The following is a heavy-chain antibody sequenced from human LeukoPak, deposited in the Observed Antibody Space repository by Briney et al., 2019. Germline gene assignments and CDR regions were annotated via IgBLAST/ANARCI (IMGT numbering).Heavy chain of an antibody. V-gene: IGHV4-30-2*01. CDR2: IYHSGST. CDR1: GGSISSGGYY. Sequence: PSETLSLTCTVSGGSISSGGYYWSWIRQPPGKGLEWIGYIYHSGSTYYNPSLKSRVTISVDRSKNQFSLKLSSVTAADTAVYYCARVGDVLLWFGELFDWFDPWGQGTLVTVSS. D-gene: IGHD3-10*01. J-gene: IGHJ5*02. CDR3: ARVGDVLLWFGELFDWFDP.